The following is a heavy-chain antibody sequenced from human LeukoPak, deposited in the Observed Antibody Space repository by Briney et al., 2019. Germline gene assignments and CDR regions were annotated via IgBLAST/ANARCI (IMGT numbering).Heavy chain of an antibody. V-gene: IGHV3-49*03. CDR1: GFTFPDYA. D-gene: IGHD3-3*01. Sequence: GGSLRLSCAASGFTFPDYAMSWFCQAPGKGLEWVGFIRSKVYGGTTEYAASVKGRFTISRHDFTSIAYLQMNSLKTEDTAVYYCSRGRVEDNTYWFDPWGQGTLVTVPS. J-gene: IGHJ5*02. CDR2: IRSKVYGGTT. CDR3: SRGRVEDNTYWFDP.